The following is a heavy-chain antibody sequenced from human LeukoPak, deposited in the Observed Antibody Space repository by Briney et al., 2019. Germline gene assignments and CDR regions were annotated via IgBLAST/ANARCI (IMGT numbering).Heavy chain of an antibody. Sequence: PGRSLRLSCAASGFSFSSYGMHWVRQAPGKGLGWVAVISYDGSNKYYADSVKGRFTISRDNSKNTLYVQMNSLRAEDTAVYYCAKDRGFGVFFQYYFDYWGQGTLVTVSS. V-gene: IGHV3-30*18. CDR1: GFSFSSYG. CDR2: ISYDGSNK. D-gene: IGHD3-10*01. CDR3: AKDRGFGVFFQYYFDY. J-gene: IGHJ4*02.